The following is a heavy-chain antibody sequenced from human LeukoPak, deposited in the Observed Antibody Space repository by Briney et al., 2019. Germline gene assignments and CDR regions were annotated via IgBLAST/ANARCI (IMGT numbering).Heavy chain of an antibody. V-gene: IGHV3-23*01. D-gene: IGHD3-16*01. CDR3: AKGIFYGDYVAFDI. CDR2: ISCSGCST. CDR1: GFTFSSYE. J-gene: IGHJ3*02. Sequence: GGSLRLSCAASGFTFSSYEMNCVRQAPGKGLEWVSAISCSGCSTYHADSVKGRFTISRDNYKKTLYLQMNSMRAEETAVYYCAKGIFYGDYVAFDIWGQGRMVTVSS.